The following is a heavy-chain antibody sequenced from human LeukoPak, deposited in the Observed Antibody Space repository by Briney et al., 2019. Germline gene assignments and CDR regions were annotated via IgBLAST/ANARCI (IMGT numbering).Heavy chain of an antibody. V-gene: IGHV4-34*01. D-gene: IGHD1-26*01. CDR2: INHSGST. CDR1: GFTFSSYG. CDR3: ARDKSGSYHFDY. J-gene: IGHJ4*02. Sequence: LRLSCAASGFTFSSYGMSWIRQPPGKGLEWIGEINHSGSTNYNPSLKSRVTISVDTSKNQFSLKLSSVTAADTAVYYCARDKSGSYHFDYWGQGTLVTVSS.